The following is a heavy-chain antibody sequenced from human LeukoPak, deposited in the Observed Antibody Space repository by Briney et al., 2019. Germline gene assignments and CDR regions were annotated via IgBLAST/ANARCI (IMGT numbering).Heavy chain of an antibody. D-gene: IGHD2-21*02. CDR1: GFTFSSYA. V-gene: IGHV3-23*01. Sequence: GGSLRLSCAASGFTFSSYAMSWVRQAPGKGLEWVSSISVSGGRTDYADSVKGRFTISRDNSKNMLYLQMDSLRAEDTAVYYCARDREYCGGDCYSPPAYWGQGTLVTVSS. CDR3: ARDREYCGGDCYSPPAY. J-gene: IGHJ4*02. CDR2: ISVSGGRT.